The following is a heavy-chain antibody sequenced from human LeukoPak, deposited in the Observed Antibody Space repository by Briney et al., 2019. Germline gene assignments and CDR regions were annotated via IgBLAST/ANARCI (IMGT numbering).Heavy chain of an antibody. V-gene: IGHV1-2*02. J-gene: IGHJ4*02. CDR3: ATYSSGWYALDY. D-gene: IGHD6-19*01. CDR2: INPNSGGT. Sequence: ASVKVSFKASGYTFTGYYIHWVRQAPGQGLEWMGWINPNSGGTNYAQKFQGRVTMTRDTSISTAYMELSRLRSDDTALYYCATYSSGWYALDYWGQGTLVTVSS. CDR1: GYTFTGYY.